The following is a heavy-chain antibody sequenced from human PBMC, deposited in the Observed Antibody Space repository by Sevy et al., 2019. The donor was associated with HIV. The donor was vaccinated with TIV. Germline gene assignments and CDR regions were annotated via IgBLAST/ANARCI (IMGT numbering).Heavy chain of an antibody. CDR2: IIPILGIA. J-gene: IGHJ6*02. V-gene: IGHV1-69*04. Sequence: ASVKVSCKASGGTFSSYAISWVRQAPGQGLEWMGRIIPILGIANSAQKFQGRVTITADKSTSTAYMELSSLRSEDTAVYYCAREEPDIVVVPAAGTYGMDVWGQGTTVTVSS. D-gene: IGHD2-2*01. CDR1: GGTFSSYA. CDR3: AREEPDIVVVPAAGTYGMDV.